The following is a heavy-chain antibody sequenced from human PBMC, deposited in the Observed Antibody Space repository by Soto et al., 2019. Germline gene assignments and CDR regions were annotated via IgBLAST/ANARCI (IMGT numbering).Heavy chain of an antibody. CDR2: INSDGSST. V-gene: IGHV3-74*01. Sequence: HPGGSLRLSCAASGFTFSSYWMHWVRQAPGKGLVWVSRINSDGSSTSYADSVKGRFTISRDNAKNTLYLQMNSLRAEDTAVYYCARPIVATKGDAFDIWGQGTMVTVSS. D-gene: IGHD5-12*01. J-gene: IGHJ3*02. CDR3: ARPIVATKGDAFDI. CDR1: GFTFSSYW.